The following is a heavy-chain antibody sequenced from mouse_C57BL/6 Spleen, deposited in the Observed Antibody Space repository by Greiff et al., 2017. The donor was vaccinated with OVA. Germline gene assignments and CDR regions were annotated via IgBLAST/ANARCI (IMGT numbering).Heavy chain of an antibody. D-gene: IGHD2-5*01. CDR3: ARSYSNYALDY. CDR2: ISSGSSTI. Sequence: DVHLVESGGGLVKPGGSLKLSCAASGFTFSDYGMHWVRQAPEKGLEWVAYISSGSSTIYYADTVKGRFTISRDNAKNTLCLQMTSLRSEDTAMYYCARSYSNYALDYWGQGTTLTVSS. V-gene: IGHV5-17*01. J-gene: IGHJ2*01. CDR1: GFTFSDYG.